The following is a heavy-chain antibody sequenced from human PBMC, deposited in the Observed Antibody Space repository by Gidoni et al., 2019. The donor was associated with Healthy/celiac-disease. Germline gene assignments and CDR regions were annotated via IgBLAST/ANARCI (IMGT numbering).Heavy chain of an antibody. Sequence: QVQLVESGGGLVKPGGSLRLSCAASGFTFSDYYMSWIRQAPGKGLEWVSYISSSGSTIYYAASVKGRFTISRDNAKNSLYLQMNSLRAEDTAVYYCARAYQTAMAFSYYFDYWGQGTLVTVSS. CDR1: GFTFSDYY. J-gene: IGHJ4*02. V-gene: IGHV3-11*01. D-gene: IGHD5-18*01. CDR2: ISSSGSTI. CDR3: ARAYQTAMAFSYYFDY.